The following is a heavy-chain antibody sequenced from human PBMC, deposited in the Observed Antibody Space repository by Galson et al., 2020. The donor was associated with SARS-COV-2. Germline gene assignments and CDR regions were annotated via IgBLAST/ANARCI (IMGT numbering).Heavy chain of an antibody. CDR1: GFSFSTYS. CDR3: ARAFLVSGMADSGMGY. CDR2: IDRTSSLI. D-gene: IGHD6-13*01. V-gene: IGHV3-21*01. Sequence: GGSLRLSCAASGFSFSTYSMAWVRQAPGKGLEWISSIDRTSSLIYYVDSVKGRFTISRDNARNSLYLQMNSLRAEDTAVYYCARAFLVSGMADSGMGYWGQGTLVTVSS. J-gene: IGHJ4*02.